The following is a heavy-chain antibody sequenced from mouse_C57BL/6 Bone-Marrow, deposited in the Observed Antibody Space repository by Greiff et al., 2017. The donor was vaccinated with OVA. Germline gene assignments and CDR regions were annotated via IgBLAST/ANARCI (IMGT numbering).Heavy chain of an antibody. CDR2: INPNNGGT. V-gene: IGHV1-22*01. CDR3: ARCPFYYDYDDY. D-gene: IGHD2-4*01. CDR1: GYTFTDYN. J-gene: IGHJ2*01. Sequence: VQLQQSGPELVKPGASVKMSCKASGYTFTDYNMHWVKQSHGKSLEWIGYINPNNGGTSYNQKFKGKATLTVNKSSSTAYMELRSLTSEDSAVYYCARCPFYYDYDDYWGQGTTLTVSS.